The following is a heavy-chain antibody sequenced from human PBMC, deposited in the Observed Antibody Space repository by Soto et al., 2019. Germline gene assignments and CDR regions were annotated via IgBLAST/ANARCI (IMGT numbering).Heavy chain of an antibody. V-gene: IGHV4-30-4*01. D-gene: IGHD2-8*01. Sequence: PSETLSLTCTVSGGSISSGDYYWSWIRQPPGKGLEWIGYIYYSGSTYYNPSLKSRVTISVDTSKNQFSLKLSSVTAADTAVYYCARTRHCTIGVCYGLNWFDPWGQGTLVTVSS. CDR1: GGSISSGDYY. CDR3: ARTRHCTIGVCYGLNWFDP. J-gene: IGHJ5*02. CDR2: IYYSGST.